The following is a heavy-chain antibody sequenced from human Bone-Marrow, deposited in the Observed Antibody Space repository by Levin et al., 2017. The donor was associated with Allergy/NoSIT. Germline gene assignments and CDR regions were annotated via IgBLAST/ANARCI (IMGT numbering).Heavy chain of an antibody. CDR3: ARGIIGDVRVAHKEASEI. CDR1: GFTFSIYS. CDR2: ISSSGSDM. J-gene: IGHJ3*02. D-gene: IGHD2-8*02. Sequence: PWGSLRLSCTVSGFTFSIYSINWVRQAPGKGLEWVSSISSSGSDMYYVDSVRGRFTISRDNAKNSLTLQMNSLIAEDTAVYYCARGIIGDVRVAHKEASEIWGQGTMVSVSS. V-gene: IGHV3-21*01.